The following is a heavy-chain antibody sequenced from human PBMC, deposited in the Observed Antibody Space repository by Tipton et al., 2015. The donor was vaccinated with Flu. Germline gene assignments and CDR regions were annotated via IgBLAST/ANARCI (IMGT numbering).Heavy chain of an antibody. Sequence: TLSLTCSVSGGSISSGGEYWTWIRQHPGKGLEWIASIYYSGGTYYNPSLKSRVAISVDTSNNQFSLKLSSVTAADTAVYYCARRDYSNYVSDPKSWFDPWGQGILVTVSS. D-gene: IGHD4-11*01. CDR3: ARRDYSNYVSDPKSWFDP. J-gene: IGHJ5*02. CDR2: IYYSGGT. V-gene: IGHV4-31*03. CDR1: GGSISSGGEY.